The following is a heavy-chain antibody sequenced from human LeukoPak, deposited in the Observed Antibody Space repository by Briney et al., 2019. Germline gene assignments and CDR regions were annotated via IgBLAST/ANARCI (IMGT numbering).Heavy chain of an antibody. Sequence: SETLSLTCTVSGGSISSYYWSWIRQSPGKGLEWIGFIYYSGSTTYNPSLKSRVTISVDTSKNQFSLKLSSVTAADTAVYYCARRKYSSGSYYFDYWGQGTLVTVSS. CDR3: ARRKYSSGSYYFDY. V-gene: IGHV4-59*08. D-gene: IGHD6-19*01. CDR1: GGSISSYY. J-gene: IGHJ4*02. CDR2: IYYSGST.